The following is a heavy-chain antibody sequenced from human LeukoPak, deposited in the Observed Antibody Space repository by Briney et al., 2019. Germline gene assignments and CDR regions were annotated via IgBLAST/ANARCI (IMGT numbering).Heavy chain of an antibody. CDR2: IYHSGST. J-gene: IGHJ5*02. CDR3: ARGHGGYNWFDP. V-gene: IGHV4-59*12. Sequence: SETLSLTCTVSGGSISSYYWGWIRQPPGKGLEWIGNIYHSGSTYYNPSLKSRVTISVDTSKNQFSLKLSSVTAADTAVYYCARGHGGYNWFDPWGQGTLVTVSS. D-gene: IGHD4-23*01. CDR1: GGSISSYY.